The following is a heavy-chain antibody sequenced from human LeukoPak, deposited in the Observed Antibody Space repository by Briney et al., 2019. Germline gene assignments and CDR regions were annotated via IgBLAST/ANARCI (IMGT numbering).Heavy chain of an antibody. CDR1: GFTFSSYA. Sequence: PVGSLRLSCAASGFTFSSYAMSWVRQAPGKGLEWVSSISGSGGSTYYADSVKGRFTISRDNSKNTVYMQMNRLRAEDTAIYYCAKTSIELAGPPDYWGQGNLVTVSS. CDR3: AKTSIELAGPPDY. CDR2: ISGSGGST. V-gene: IGHV3-23*01. J-gene: IGHJ4*02. D-gene: IGHD6-19*01.